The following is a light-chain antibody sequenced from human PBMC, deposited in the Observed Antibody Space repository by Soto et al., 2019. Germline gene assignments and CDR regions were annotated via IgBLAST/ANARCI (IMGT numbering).Light chain of an antibody. V-gene: IGKV3D-15*01. J-gene: IGKJ4*01. Sequence: EIVLTQSPATLSSFPGDRVTLSFRASQYINTRLAWYQHRPGQAPRLLVYGASTRATGVPTRISGSGSGTEFTLTISSLQSEDFAVYYCQQYNSWPLTFGGGTKVDIK. CDR3: QQYNSWPLT. CDR2: GAS. CDR1: QYINTR.